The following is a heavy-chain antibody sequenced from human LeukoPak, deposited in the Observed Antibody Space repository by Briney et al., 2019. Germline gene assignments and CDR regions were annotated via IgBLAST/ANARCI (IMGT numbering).Heavy chain of an antibody. CDR3: ARSLYYYDTSAPRAFDI. Sequence: PSETLSLTCAVSGGSISSGGYSWSWIRQPPGKGLEWIGFIYHSGSTYYNPSLKSRLTISVDRSKNQFSLKLSSATAADTAVYYCARSLYYYDTSAPRAFDIWGQGTMVTVSS. D-gene: IGHD3-22*01. J-gene: IGHJ3*02. V-gene: IGHV4-30-2*01. CDR1: GGSISSGGYS. CDR2: IYHSGST.